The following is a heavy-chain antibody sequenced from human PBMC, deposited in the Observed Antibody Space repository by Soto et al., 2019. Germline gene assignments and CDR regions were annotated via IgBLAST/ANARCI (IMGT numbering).Heavy chain of an antibody. V-gene: IGHV4-59*01. CDR3: ARVWGGAFDI. J-gene: IGHJ3*02. Sequence: QVQLQESGPGLVKPSETLSLTCTVSGGSISSYYWSWILQPPGKGLEWIGYIYYSGSTNYNPSRKGRVTISVDTSTNPSSLKLSSVTAAGTAVYYCARVWGGAFDIGGQGTMVTVSS. CDR2: IYYSGST. D-gene: IGHD3-10*01. CDR1: GGSISSYY.